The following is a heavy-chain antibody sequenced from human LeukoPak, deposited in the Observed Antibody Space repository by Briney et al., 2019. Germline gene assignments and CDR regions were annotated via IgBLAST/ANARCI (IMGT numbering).Heavy chain of an antibody. V-gene: IGHV3-74*01. CDR3: ARGNAHAFDI. D-gene: IGHD1-1*01. CDR1: GFTFSNYW. J-gene: IGHJ3*02. CDR2: IHSDGSST. Sequence: GGSLRLSCAASGFTFSNYWMHWVRQAPGKGLVWVSRIHSDGSSTTSADSVRGRFTISRDNAENTLYLQMNSLRAEDTAVYFCARGNAHAFDIWGQGTMVTVSS.